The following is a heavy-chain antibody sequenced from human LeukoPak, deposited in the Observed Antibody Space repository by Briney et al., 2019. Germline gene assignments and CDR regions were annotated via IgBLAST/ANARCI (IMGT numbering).Heavy chain of an antibody. CDR1: GFTFSSYA. J-gene: IGHJ4*02. Sequence: GGSLRLSCAASGFTFSSYAMHWVRQAPGKGLEWVAVIWYDGSIKDYADSLKGRFTISRDNPKNTLYLQMNSLRVEDTAVYYCAREGANRSGCFDYWGQGTLVTVSS. CDR2: IWYDGSIK. V-gene: IGHV3-33*08. CDR3: AREGANRSGCFDY. D-gene: IGHD3-22*01.